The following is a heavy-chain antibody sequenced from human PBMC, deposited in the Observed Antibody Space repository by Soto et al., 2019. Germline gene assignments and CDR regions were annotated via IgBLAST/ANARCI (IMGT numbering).Heavy chain of an antibody. CDR2: IWYDGSNK. J-gene: IGHJ6*02. V-gene: IGHV3-33*08. CDR3: ARDSLSYGMDV. Sequence: TGGSLRLSCAASGFTFSSYSMNWVRQAPGKGLEWVAVIWYDGSNKYYADSVKGRFTISRDNSKNTLYLQMNSLRAEDTAVYYCARDSLSYGMDVWGQGTTVTVSS. D-gene: IGHD3-16*01. CDR1: GFTFSSYS.